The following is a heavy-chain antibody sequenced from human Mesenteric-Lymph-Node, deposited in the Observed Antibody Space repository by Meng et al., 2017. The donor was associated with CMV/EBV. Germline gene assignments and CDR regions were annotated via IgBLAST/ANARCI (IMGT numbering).Heavy chain of an antibody. V-gene: IGHV3-49*04. CDR1: GLNFAYQE. D-gene: IGHD1-26*01. J-gene: IGHJ4*02. CDR2: IRKNAYGGTT. CDR3: ARGTLPPWELNGYYFDY. Sequence: GGSLRLSCAVSGLNFAYQEISWVRQAPGKGLEWVGFIRKNAYGGTTQYAASVRGRFTISRDNSNGIAYLEMNSLKAEDTAVYYCARGTLPPWELNGYYFDYWGQGALVTVSS.